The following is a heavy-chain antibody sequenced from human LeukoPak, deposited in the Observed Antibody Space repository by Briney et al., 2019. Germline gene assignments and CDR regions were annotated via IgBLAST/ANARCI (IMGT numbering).Heavy chain of an antibody. Sequence: SVKVSCKASGGTFSSYAISWVRPAPGQGLEWMGGIIPIFGTANYAQKFQGRVTITTDESTSTAYMELSSLRSEDTAVYYCARAVRFLEGWGGSWFDPWGQGTLVTVSS. CDR1: GGTFSSYA. CDR3: ARAVRFLEGWGGSWFDP. CDR2: IIPIFGTA. V-gene: IGHV1-69*05. D-gene: IGHD3-3*01. J-gene: IGHJ5*02.